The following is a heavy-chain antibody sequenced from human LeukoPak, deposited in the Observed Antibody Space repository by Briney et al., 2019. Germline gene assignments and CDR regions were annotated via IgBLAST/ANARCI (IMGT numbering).Heavy chain of an antibody. J-gene: IGHJ4*02. CDR2: IIPIFGTA. Sequence: KVSCKASGGTFSSYAISWVRQARGQGLEWMGGIIPIFGTANYAQKFQGRVTITADESTSTAYMELSSLRSEDTAVYYCARDGRYSGSYYEAGWGQGTLVTVSS. D-gene: IGHD1-26*01. CDR1: GGTFSSYA. V-gene: IGHV1-69*01. CDR3: ARDGRYSGSYYEAG.